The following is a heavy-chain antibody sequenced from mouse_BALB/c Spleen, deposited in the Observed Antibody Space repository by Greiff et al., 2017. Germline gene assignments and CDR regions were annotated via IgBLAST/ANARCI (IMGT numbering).Heavy chain of an antibody. J-gene: IGHJ3*01. Sequence: VQRVESGPGLVAPSQSLSITCTVSGFSLTSYGVHWVRQPPGKGLEWLGVIWAGGSTNYNSALMSRLSISKDNSKSQVFLKMNSLQTDDTAMYYCARDRGLTTATWAYWGQGTLVTVSA. V-gene: IGHV2-9*02. CDR2: IWAGGST. D-gene: IGHD1-2*01. CDR3: ARDRGLTTATWAY. CDR1: GFSLTSYG.